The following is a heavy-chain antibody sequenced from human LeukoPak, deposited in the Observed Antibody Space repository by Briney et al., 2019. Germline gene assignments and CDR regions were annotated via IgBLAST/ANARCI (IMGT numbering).Heavy chain of an antibody. CDR1: GGSISSGSYY. D-gene: IGHD3-3*01. Sequence: NPSQTLSPTCTVSGGSISSGSYYWSWIRQPAGKGLEWIGRIYTSGSTNYNPSLKSRVTISVDTSKNQFSLKLSSVTAADTAVYYCARAYDFWSGYYYPWGQGTLVTVSS. CDR3: ARAYDFWSGYYYP. V-gene: IGHV4-61*02. CDR2: IYTSGST. J-gene: IGHJ5*02.